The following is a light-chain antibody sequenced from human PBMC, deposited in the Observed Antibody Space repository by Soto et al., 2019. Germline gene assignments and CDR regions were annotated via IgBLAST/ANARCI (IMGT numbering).Light chain of an antibody. Sequence: QSVLTQPPSVSGAPGQRVTITXTXXXXXIGAGYDVNWYQQFPGTAPKLLMHGNTNRPSGVPERFSASKSGTSASLAITGLQAEDEADYHCQSYDSTLSLVFGGGTKLTVL. CDR2: GNT. CDR3: QSYDSTLSLV. J-gene: IGLJ2*01. V-gene: IGLV1-40*01. CDR1: XXXIGAGYD.